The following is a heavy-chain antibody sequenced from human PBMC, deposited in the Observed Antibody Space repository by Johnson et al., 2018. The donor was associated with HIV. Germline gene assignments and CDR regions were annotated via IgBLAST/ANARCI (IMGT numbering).Heavy chain of an antibody. CDR2: ISWDGSHT. D-gene: IGHD1-26*01. V-gene: IGHV3-43D*03. CDR1: GFRFDDYA. CDR3: ARFTERYSGSSIPHDAFDI. Sequence: QLVESGGGVVQPGGSLRLSCAASGFRFDDYAMHWVRLTPGKGLEWVSLISWDGSHTYYGDSVRGRFSISRDSSKASLYLQMNSLRAEDTALYYCARFTERYSGSSIPHDAFDIWGQGTMVTVSS. J-gene: IGHJ3*02.